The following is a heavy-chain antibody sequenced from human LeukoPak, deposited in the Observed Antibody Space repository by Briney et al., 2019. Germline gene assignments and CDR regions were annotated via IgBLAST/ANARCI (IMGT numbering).Heavy chain of an antibody. Sequence: GGSLRLSCAASGFTFSSYAMSWVRQAPGKGLEWVAVISYDGSNKYYADSVKGRFTISRDNSKNTLYLQMNSLRAEDTAVYYCAKDPQLSPGDAFDIWGQGTMVTVSS. CDR1: GFTFSSYA. V-gene: IGHV3-30*18. D-gene: IGHD5-18*01. CDR3: AKDPQLSPGDAFDI. CDR2: ISYDGSNK. J-gene: IGHJ3*02.